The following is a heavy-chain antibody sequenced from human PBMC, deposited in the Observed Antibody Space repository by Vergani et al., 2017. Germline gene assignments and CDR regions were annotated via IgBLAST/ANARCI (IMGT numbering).Heavy chain of an antibody. J-gene: IGHJ6*02. CDR2: ISGSGGST. CDR1: GFTFNHYA. Sequence: EVQLLESGRDLVQPGGSLRLSCAASGFTFNHYAMNWVRQAPGKGLEWVSGISGSGGSTYYAGSVKGRFTISRDSSKNTLYLQMNSLSAGDTAVYYCAKADTRNSGYDYLYYYHAMDVWGQGTTVTVSS. V-gene: IGHV3-23*01. CDR3: AKADTRNSGYDYLYYYHAMDV. D-gene: IGHD5-12*01.